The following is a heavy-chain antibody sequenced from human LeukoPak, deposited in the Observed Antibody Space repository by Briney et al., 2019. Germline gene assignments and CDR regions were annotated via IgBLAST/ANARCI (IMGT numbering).Heavy chain of an antibody. J-gene: IGHJ4*02. CDR2: ISSSSSYI. CDR1: GFTFSSYS. D-gene: IGHD3-10*01. Sequence: GGSLRLSCAASGFTFSSYSINWVRQAPGKGLEWVSSISSSSSYIYYADSVKGRFTISRDNAKNSLYLQMNSLRAEDTAVYYCARVVLLWFGEFPEPDYWGQGTLVTVSS. V-gene: IGHV3-21*01. CDR3: ARVVLLWFGEFPEPDY.